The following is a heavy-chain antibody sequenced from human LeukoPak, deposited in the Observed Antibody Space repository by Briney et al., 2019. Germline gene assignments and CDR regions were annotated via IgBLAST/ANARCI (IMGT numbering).Heavy chain of an antibody. CDR2: ISAYNGNT. J-gene: IGHJ4*02. V-gene: IGHV1-18*01. Sequence: ASVKVSCKASGYTFTSHGISWVRQAPGQGLEWMGWISAYNGNTNYAQKLQGRVTMTTDTSTSTAYMELRSLRSDDTAVYYCARTPASRYYYGSGSPPYFDYWGQGTLVTVSS. CDR3: ARTPASRYYYGSGSPPYFDY. CDR1: GYTFTSHG. D-gene: IGHD3-10*01.